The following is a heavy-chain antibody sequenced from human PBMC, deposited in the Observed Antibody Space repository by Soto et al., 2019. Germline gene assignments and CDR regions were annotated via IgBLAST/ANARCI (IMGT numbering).Heavy chain of an antibody. CDR1: GYTFTHHY. D-gene: IGHD3-3*01. V-gene: IGHV1-46*01. Sequence: ASVKVSCKASGYTFTHHYIHWVRQAPGQGLDWVGVINPSGGRTNYAQKFQGRVTMTGDTSTRTVYMELSSLRSEDTAVYYCVRGAKLRFLDWRDSSFDYWGPGTVVTVSS. J-gene: IGHJ4*01. CDR3: VRGAKLRFLDWRDSSFDY. CDR2: INPSGGRT.